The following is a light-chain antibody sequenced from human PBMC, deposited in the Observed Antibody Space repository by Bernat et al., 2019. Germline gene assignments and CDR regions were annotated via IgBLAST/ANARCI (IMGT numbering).Light chain of an antibody. CDR1: SANIGSNI. CDR2: SDN. J-gene: IGLJ2*01. V-gene: IGLV1-44*01. CDR3: AAWDDSLSAVV. Sequence: QSVLTQPPSASWTPGQRVIISCSGSSANIGSNIVNWYQQLPGMAPKLLIHSDNQRPSGVPERFSGSKSGTSASLAISGLQSEDEADYSCAAWDDSLSAVVFGGGTKLTVL.